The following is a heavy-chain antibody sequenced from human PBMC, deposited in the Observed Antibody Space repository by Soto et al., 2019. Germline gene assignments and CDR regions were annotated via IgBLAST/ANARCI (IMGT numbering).Heavy chain of an antibody. J-gene: IGHJ3*01. V-gene: IGHV1-18*01. Sequence: ASVKVSCKASGYTFTSYGISWVRQAPGQGLEWMGWISAYNGNTNYAQKLQGRVTMTTDTSKNQFSLQLNSVTPEDTAVYYCAGGNYDFDVWGQGTTVTVSS. CDR2: ISAYNGNT. CDR1: GYTFTSYG. CDR3: AGGNYDFDV.